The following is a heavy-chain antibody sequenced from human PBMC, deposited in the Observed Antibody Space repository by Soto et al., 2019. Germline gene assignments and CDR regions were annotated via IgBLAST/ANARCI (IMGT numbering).Heavy chain of an antibody. Sequence: SVKVSCKASGGTFSSYTISWVRQAPGQGLEWMGRIIPILGIANYAQKFQGRVTITADKSTSTAYMELSSLRSEDTAVYYCARRDGPAAMPATVDYWGQGTLVTVSS. J-gene: IGHJ4*02. D-gene: IGHD2-2*01. CDR1: GGTFSSYT. V-gene: IGHV1-69*02. CDR3: ARRDGPAAMPATVDY. CDR2: IIPILGIA.